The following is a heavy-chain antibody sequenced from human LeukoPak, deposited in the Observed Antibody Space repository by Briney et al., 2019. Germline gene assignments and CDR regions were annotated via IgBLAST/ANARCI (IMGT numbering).Heavy chain of an antibody. CDR1: GGSISSYY. CDR2: IYYSGST. J-gene: IGHJ3*02. CDR3: ARVKFPRSAFDI. Sequence: PSETLSLTCTVSGGSISSYYWSWIRQPPGKGLEWIGYIYYSGSTNYNPSLKSRVTISVDTSKNQFSLKLSSVTAADTAVYYCARVKFPRSAFDIWGQGTMVTVSS. V-gene: IGHV4-59*01.